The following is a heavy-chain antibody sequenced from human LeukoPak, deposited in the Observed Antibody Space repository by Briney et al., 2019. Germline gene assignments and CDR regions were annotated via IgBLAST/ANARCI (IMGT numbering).Heavy chain of an antibody. D-gene: IGHD1-1*01. V-gene: IGHV1-69*05. J-gene: IGHJ1*01. CDR3: ARDLSQPRTEG. Sequence: GASVKVSCKASGGTFSSYAISWVRQAPGQGLEWMGGIFPIFGTANYAQKFQGRVTTTTDESTSTAYMELSSLRSEDTAVYYCARDLSQPRTEGWGQGTLVTVSS. CDR2: IFPIFGTA. CDR1: GGTFSSYA.